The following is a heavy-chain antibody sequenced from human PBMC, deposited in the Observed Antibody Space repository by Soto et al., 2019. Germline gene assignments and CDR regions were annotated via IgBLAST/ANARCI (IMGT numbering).Heavy chain of an antibody. V-gene: IGHV3-21*06. CDR1: GFTFRDYT. CDR3: AKGLQDFDS. CDR2: ISGSASFI. Sequence: PGGSLRLSCVPSGFTFRDYTMNWVRQVPGKGLEWVSSISGSASFIYYAHSVKGRFTISRDNDKNSLYLQMDSLRAEDSAVYYCAKGLQDFDSWGQGTLVTVSS. J-gene: IGHJ4*02.